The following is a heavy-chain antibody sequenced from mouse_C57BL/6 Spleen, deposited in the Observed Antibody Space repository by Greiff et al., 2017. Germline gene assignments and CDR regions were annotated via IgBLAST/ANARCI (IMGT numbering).Heavy chain of an antibody. CDR3: ARPHDGYYGYFDV. D-gene: IGHD2-3*01. CDR2: IYPGDGDT. J-gene: IGHJ1*03. V-gene: IGHV1-80*01. CDR1: GYAFSSYW. Sequence: QVQLQQSGAELVKPGASVKISCKASGYAFSSYWMNWVKQRPGKGLVWIGQIYPGDGDTNYNGKFKGKATLTADKSSSTAYMQRSSLTSEDSAVYVSARPHDGYYGYFDVWGTGTTVTVSS.